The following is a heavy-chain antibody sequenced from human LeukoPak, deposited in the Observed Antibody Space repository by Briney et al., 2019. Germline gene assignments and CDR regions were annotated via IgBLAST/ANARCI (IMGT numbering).Heavy chain of an antibody. V-gene: IGHV4-61*02. CDR1: VGSISSGSYY. CDR3: ARSSPVGATFYFDY. D-gene: IGHD1-26*01. CDR2: IYTSGST. Sequence: SETLSLTCSVSVGSISSGSYYWSWIRQPAGKGLEWIGRIYTSGSTNYNPSLKSRVTISVDTSKNQFSLKLSSVTAADTAVYYCARSSPVGATFYFDYWGQGTLVTVSS. J-gene: IGHJ4*02.